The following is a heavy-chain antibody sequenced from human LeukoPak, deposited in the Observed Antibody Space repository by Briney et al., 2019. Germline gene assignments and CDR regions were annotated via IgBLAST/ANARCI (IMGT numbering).Heavy chain of an antibody. CDR1: GGSFSGYY. J-gene: IGHJ4*02. CDR3: ARVGYYGSGREKGDY. Sequence: PSETLSLTCAVYGGSFSGYYWSWIRQPPGKGLEWIGEINHSGSTNYNPSLKSRVTISVDTSKNQFSLKLSSVTAADTAVYYCARVGYYGSGREKGDYWGQGTLVTVSS. CDR2: INHSGST. D-gene: IGHD3-10*01. V-gene: IGHV4-34*01.